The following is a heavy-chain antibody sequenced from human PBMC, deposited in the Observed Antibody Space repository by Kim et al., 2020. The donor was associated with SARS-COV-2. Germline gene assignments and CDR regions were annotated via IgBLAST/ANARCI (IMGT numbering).Heavy chain of an antibody. Sequence: SETLSLTCAVSGGSISSGGYSWSWIRQPPGKGLEWIGYIYHSGSTYYNPSLKSRVTISVDRSKNQFSLKLSSVTAADTAVYYCARYIVVVPAAIGPFGAFDIWGQGTMVTVSS. CDR3: ARYIVVVPAAIGPFGAFDI. CDR1: GGSISSGGYS. J-gene: IGHJ3*02. V-gene: IGHV4-30-2*01. D-gene: IGHD2-2*01. CDR2: IYHSGST.